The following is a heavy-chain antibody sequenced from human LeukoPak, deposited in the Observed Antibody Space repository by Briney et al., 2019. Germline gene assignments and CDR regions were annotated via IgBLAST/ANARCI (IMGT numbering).Heavy chain of an antibody. CDR3: ARDSLVGAACGD. V-gene: IGHV3-48*01. Sequence: GGSLRLSCAASGFTFSDYTMNWVRQAPGKGLEWVSYISESGSTKYYTDSVQGRFTVSRDNAKNLLYLQMNSLRAEDTAVYYCARDSLVGAACGDWGQGTLVTVSP. D-gene: IGHD1-26*01. CDR2: ISESGSTK. J-gene: IGHJ4*02. CDR1: GFTFSDYT.